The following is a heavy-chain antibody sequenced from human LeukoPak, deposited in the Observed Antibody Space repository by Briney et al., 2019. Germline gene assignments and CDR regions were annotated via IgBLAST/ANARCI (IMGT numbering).Heavy chain of an antibody. J-gene: IGHJ4*02. CDR2: ISPYNGNT. V-gene: IGHV1-18*04. CDR3: ARDRSTSDY. CDR1: GYTFSNYG. Sequence: GASVKVSCKASGYTFSNYGISWVRQAPGQGLEWMGWISPYNGNTDYAQNLQGRVTITTDTSTSTVYMELRSLRSDDTAVYYCARDRSTSDYWGQGTLVTVSS. D-gene: IGHD2-2*01.